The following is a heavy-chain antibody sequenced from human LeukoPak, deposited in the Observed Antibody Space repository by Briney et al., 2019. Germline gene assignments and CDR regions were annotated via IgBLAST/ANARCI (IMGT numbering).Heavy chain of an antibody. Sequence: GGSLRLFCAASGFTVSSNYMSWVRQAPGKGLKWVSVIYSGGSTYYAASDKGRFTFSRDNSKNSLYLQMNSRRAEDTAVYYCASDAFDIWGHGTMVTVSS. CDR2: IYSGGST. CDR1: GFTVSSNY. V-gene: IGHV3-53*01. CDR3: ASDAFDI. J-gene: IGHJ3*02.